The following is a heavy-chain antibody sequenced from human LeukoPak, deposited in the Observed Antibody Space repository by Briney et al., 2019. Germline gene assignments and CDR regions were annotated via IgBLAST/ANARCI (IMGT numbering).Heavy chain of an antibody. CDR3: ARDYYDSSGYPY. J-gene: IGHJ4*02. Sequence: ASVKVSCKASGYTFTSYYMHWVRQAPGQRLEWMGWINAGNGNTKYSQELQDRVTISRDISANIAYMELSSLRSEDTAVYYCARDYYDSSGYPYWGQGTQVTVSS. V-gene: IGHV1-3*03. D-gene: IGHD3-22*01. CDR1: GYTFTSYY. CDR2: INAGNGNT.